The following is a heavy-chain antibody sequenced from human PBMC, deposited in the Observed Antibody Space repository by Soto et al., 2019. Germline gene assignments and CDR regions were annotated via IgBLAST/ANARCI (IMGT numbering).Heavy chain of an antibody. D-gene: IGHD3-10*01. Sequence: EVQLVQSGAEVKKPGESLRISCKGSGYSFTSYWISWVRQMPGKGLEWMGRIDPSDSYTNYSPSFQGHVTISADKSISTAYLQWSSLKASDTAMYYCARHCRITMVRGVICGYDYWGQGTLVTVSS. J-gene: IGHJ4*02. CDR3: ARHCRITMVRGVICGYDY. V-gene: IGHV5-10-1*03. CDR1: GYSFTSYW. CDR2: IDPSDSYT.